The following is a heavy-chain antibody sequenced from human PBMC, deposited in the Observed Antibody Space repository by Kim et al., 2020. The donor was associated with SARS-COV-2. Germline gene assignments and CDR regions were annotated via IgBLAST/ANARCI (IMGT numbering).Heavy chain of an antibody. V-gene: IGHV3-30*02. Sequence: KGRFTISRDNSKNTLYLQMNSLRGEDTAVYYCGKDPGYQRPEVYHYYGMDVWGQGTTVTVSS. CDR3: GKDPGYQRPEVYHYYGMDV. J-gene: IGHJ6*02. D-gene: IGHD2-2*01.